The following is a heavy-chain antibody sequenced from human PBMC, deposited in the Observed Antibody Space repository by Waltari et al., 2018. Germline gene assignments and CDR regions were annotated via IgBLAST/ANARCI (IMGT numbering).Heavy chain of an antibody. J-gene: IGHJ3*02. V-gene: IGHV4-59*11. D-gene: IGHD3-22*01. CDR1: GVSISSHY. CDR2: ISYSGIT. Sequence: QVQLQESGPGLVKPSETLSLTCSVSGVSISSHYWSWIRQTPGRGLEWIGYISYSGITSYNPSLKSRVTISVDTSKNQFSLNLSSVTAADTAVYYCVREYYYDSSGYIGAFDIWGQGTKVTVSS. CDR3: VREYYYDSSGYIGAFDI.